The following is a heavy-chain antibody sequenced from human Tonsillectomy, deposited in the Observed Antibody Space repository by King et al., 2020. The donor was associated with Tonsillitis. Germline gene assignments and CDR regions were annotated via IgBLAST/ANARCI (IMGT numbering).Heavy chain of an antibody. J-gene: IGHJ4*02. Sequence: VQLMESGGGVVQPGRSLRLSCAASGFTFSTYGIHWVRQAPGKGLEWVAVISYDGSNKYYGDSVKGRFTISRDNSKNTVYLQMKSLRAEDTAVYYCAKATPLDYYDSSGYHHYWGQGTLVTVSS. D-gene: IGHD3-22*01. CDR3: AKATPLDYYDSSGYHHY. CDR1: GFTFSTYG. V-gene: IGHV3-30*18. CDR2: ISYDGSNK.